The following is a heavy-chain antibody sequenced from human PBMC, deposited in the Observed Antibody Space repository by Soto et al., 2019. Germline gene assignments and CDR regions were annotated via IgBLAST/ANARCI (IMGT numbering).Heavy chain of an antibody. Sequence: QVQLVQSGAEVKKPGSSVKVSCKASGGTFSCYAFSWVRQAPGQGLEWLGGIIPIFGAANYAQKCQGSVTSTADESTSTAYLKMSSLRSEDTAMYYCCSTSDSGSYYKCDHRGQGTLVTVSS. J-gene: IGHJ4*02. CDR1: GGTFSCYA. D-gene: IGHD3-10*01. CDR3: CSTSDSGSYYKCDH. CDR2: IIPIFGAA. V-gene: IGHV1-69*01.